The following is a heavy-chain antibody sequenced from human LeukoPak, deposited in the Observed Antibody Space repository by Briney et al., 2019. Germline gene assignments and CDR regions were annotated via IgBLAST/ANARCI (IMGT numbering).Heavy chain of an antibody. V-gene: IGHV4-59*01. CDR2: IYYSGST. CDR1: GGSISSYY. CDR3: ARGGYYYDSQPLAY. D-gene: IGHD3-22*01. J-gene: IGHJ4*02. Sequence: SETLSLTCFVSGGSISSYYWSWIRQPPGKGLEWIGNIYYSGSTNYNSSLKSRVTLSVDTSKNQFSLKLNSVTAADTAVYYCARGGYYYDSQPLAYWGQGTLVTVSS.